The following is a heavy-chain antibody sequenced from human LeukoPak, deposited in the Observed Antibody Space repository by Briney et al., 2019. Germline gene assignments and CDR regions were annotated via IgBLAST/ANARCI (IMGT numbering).Heavy chain of an antibody. J-gene: IGHJ5*02. V-gene: IGHV4-59*01. CDR3: ARLRLAAAGTGSRNWFDP. CDR2: IYYSGST. D-gene: IGHD6-13*01. CDR1: GGSISSYY. Sequence: PSETLSLTCTVSGGSISSYYWSWIRQPPGKGLEWIGYIYYSGSTIYNPSFMSRVTISVDTSKNQFSLKLSSVTAADTAVYYCARLRLAAAGTGSRNWFDPWGQGTLVTVSS.